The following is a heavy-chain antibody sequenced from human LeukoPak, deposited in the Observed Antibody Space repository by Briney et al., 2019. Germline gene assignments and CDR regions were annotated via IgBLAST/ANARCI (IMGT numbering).Heavy chain of an antibody. CDR3: TREDHSNYNY. CDR1: AFTFNTYW. D-gene: IGHD4-11*01. Sequence: GGSLRLSCAASAFTFNTYWMHWVRQVPGRGLEWVSRINGDESSTNYADSVKGRFTISRDNAKNSLYLQMNSLRAEDTAVYYCTREDHSNYNYWGQGTLVTVSS. J-gene: IGHJ4*02. V-gene: IGHV3-74*01. CDR2: INGDESST.